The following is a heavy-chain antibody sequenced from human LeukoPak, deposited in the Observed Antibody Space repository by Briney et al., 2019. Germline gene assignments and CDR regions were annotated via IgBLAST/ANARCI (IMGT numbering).Heavy chain of an antibody. CDR2: IYSGGST. D-gene: IGHD3-10*01. CDR3: ARSYYGSGSYYFDY. V-gene: IGHV3-53*01. Sequence: GGSLRLSCAASGFTVSSNYMSWIRQAPGRGLEWVSVIYSGGSTYYADSVKGRFTISRDNSKNTLYLQMNSLRAEDTAVYYCARSYYGSGSYYFDYWGQGTLVTVSS. CDR1: GFTVSSNY. J-gene: IGHJ4*02.